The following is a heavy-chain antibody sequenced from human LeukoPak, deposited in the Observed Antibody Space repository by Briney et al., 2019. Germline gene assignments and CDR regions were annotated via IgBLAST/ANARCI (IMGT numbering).Heavy chain of an antibody. Sequence: LTGGSLRPSCAASGFTFSSYAMSWVRQAPGKGLEWVSGISGSGGKTYYADSVRGRFTISRDNSKNTLYLQMNSLRADDTAVYYCAKAAPDARYCSGTSCYSSSDYWGQGTLVTVSS. CDR1: GFTFSSYA. CDR3: AKAAPDARYCSGTSCYSSSDY. J-gene: IGHJ4*02. CDR2: ISGSGGKT. D-gene: IGHD2-2*01. V-gene: IGHV3-23*01.